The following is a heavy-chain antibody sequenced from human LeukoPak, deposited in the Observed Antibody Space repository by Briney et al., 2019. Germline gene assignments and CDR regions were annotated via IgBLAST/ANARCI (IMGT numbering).Heavy chain of an antibody. J-gene: IGHJ6*03. CDR2: ISWDGGST. D-gene: IGHD2-15*01. CDR3: AKDSNSGGSYYYYYYYMDV. Sequence: PGGSLRLSCAASGFTFDDYAMHWVRQAPGKGLEWVSLISWDGGSTYYADSVKGRFTISRDNSKNSLYLQMNSLRAEDTAVYYCAKDSNSGGSYYYYYYYMDVWGKGTTVTVSS. V-gene: IGHV3-43D*03. CDR1: GFTFDDYA.